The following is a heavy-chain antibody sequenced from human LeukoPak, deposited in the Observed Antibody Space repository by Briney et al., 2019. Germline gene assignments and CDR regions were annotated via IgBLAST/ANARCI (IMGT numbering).Heavy chain of an antibody. CDR1: GFTFDDYA. Sequence: GGSLRLSCAASGFTFDDYAMHWVRRAPGKGLEWGSGISWNSGSIGYADSVKGRFTISRDKAKNTLYLQMNSLRAEDTAVYYCAKDLPPGRTLDAFDIWGQGTMATVSS. D-gene: IGHD2-15*01. CDR2: ISWNSGSI. CDR3: AKDLPPGRTLDAFDI. J-gene: IGHJ3*02. V-gene: IGHV3-9*01.